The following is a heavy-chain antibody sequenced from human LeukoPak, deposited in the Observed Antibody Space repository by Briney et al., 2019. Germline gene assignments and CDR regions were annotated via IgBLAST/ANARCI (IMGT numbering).Heavy chain of an antibody. D-gene: IGHD3-22*01. J-gene: IGHJ1*01. V-gene: IGHV4-39*01. CDR3: ARRRYYDSTGYLD. Sequence: SATLSLSYTVSGGYISSSSYYWGWIRPPPGKGLEWIGDIYYTGRTYYNSSLKSRLTVSIDTSKNQISVKLASVTAADTAVYYCARRRYYDSTGYLDWGQGTLITVSS. CDR1: GGYISSSSYY. CDR2: IYYTGRT.